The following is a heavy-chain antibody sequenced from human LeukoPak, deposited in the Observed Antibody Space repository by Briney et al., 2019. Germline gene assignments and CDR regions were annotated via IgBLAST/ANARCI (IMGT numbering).Heavy chain of an antibody. CDR1: GFTFSSYR. CDR3: ARDRDDFWSGYYLYYYYGMDV. D-gene: IGHD3-3*01. Sequence: GGSLRLSCAASGFTFSSYRMHWVRQAPGKGLVWVSRINSDGSSTSYADSVKGRFTISRDNAKNTLYLQMNSLRAEDTAVYYCARDRDDFWSGYYLYYYYGMDVWGQGTTVTVSS. V-gene: IGHV3-74*01. J-gene: IGHJ6*02. CDR2: INSDGSST.